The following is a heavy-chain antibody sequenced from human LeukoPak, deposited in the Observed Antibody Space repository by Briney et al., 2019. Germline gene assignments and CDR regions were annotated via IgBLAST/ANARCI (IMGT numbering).Heavy chain of an antibody. CDR2: ISGGGVST. D-gene: IGHD4-17*01. CDR3: AKVRDSATVTGRFDN. J-gene: IGHJ5*02. Sequence: GGSLRLSCAASGFTFSNYALSWVREAPGKGLEGVSGISGGGVSTYYADSVKGRFTSSRDKSKNTLDLQMDSLRAEDTAVYYCAKVRDSATVTGRFDNWGQGTMVTVSS. V-gene: IGHV3-23*01. CDR1: GFTFSNYA.